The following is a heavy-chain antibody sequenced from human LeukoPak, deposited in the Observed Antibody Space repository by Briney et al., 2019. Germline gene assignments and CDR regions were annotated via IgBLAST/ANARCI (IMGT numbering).Heavy chain of an antibody. V-gene: IGHV3-53*01. CDR1: GFTVSSNY. Sequence: PGGSLRLSCAASGFTVSSNYMSWVRQAPGKGLEWVSVIYSGGSTYYADSVKGRFTISRDNSKNTLYLQMNSLRAEDTAVYYCARAVLTSSWYRPLDYWGQGTLVTVSS. J-gene: IGHJ4*02. CDR2: IYSGGST. CDR3: ARAVLTSSWYRPLDY. D-gene: IGHD6-13*01.